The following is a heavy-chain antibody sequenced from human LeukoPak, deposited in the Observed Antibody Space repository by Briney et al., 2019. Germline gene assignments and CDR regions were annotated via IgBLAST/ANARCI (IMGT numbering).Heavy chain of an antibody. Sequence: SGGSLRLSCAASGFTFSDYYMSWIRQAPGKGLEWVSYISSSGSTIYYADSVKGRFTISRDNAKNSLYLQMNSLRAEDTAVYYCARDIVVVPAAMGPLTYYGMDVWGQGTTVTVSS. J-gene: IGHJ6*02. D-gene: IGHD2-2*01. CDR1: GFTFSDYY. CDR3: ARDIVVVPAAMGPLTYYGMDV. V-gene: IGHV3-11*01. CDR2: ISSSGSTI.